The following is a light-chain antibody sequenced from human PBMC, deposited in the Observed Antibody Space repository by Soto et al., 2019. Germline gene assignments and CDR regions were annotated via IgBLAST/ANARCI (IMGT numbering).Light chain of an antibody. CDR3: SSYAGSNNRK. V-gene: IGLV2-8*01. CDR1: SSDVGGYNY. Sequence: QSVLTQPPSASGSPGQSVTISCTGTSSDVGGYNYVSWYQQHPGKAPKLMIYEVSKRPSGVPDRFSGSKSGNTASLTVSGLQAEDEADYYCSSYAGSNNRKFGGGTKVTVL. CDR2: EVS. J-gene: IGLJ2*01.